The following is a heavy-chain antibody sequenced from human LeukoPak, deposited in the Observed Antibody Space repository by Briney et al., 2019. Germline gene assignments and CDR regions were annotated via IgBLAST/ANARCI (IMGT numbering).Heavy chain of an antibody. CDR2: MNPNSGNT. J-gene: IGHJ6*03. CDR3: ARGPYVWGSYRDYYYYMDV. CDR1: GYTFTSYG. Sequence: ASVKVSCKASGYTFTSYGINWVRQATGQGLEWMGWMNPNSGNTGYAQKFQGRVTMTRNTSISTAYMELSSLRSEDTAVYYCARGPYVWGSYRDYYYYMDVWGKGTTVTISS. D-gene: IGHD3-16*02. V-gene: IGHV1-8*02.